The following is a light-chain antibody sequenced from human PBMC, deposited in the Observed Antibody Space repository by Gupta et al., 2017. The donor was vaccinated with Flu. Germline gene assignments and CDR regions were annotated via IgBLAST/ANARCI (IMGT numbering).Light chain of an antibody. CDR2: MAS. Sequence: PSTLSASVGDRVSITCRASQSIRNWLAWYQQKPGKAPSLLMYMASTLESGVPATFNGSGSGTEFTLTISNLQPDDFATYYCQQYDTYSATFGQGTRLEIK. CDR1: QSIRNW. J-gene: IGKJ2*01. V-gene: IGKV1-5*03. CDR3: QQYDTYSAT.